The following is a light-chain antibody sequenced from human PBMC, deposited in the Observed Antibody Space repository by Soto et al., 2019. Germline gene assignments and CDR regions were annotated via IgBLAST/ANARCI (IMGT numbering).Light chain of an antibody. V-gene: IGKV3-20*01. CDR3: QQYSTLPHT. J-gene: IGKJ2*01. CDR1: QSVSNSF. CDR2: GIS. Sequence: ESVLTQSPGTLSLSPGERATLSCRASQSVSNSFFAWYQQKPGQAPRLLIHGISSRATSIPDRFSGSGSGTDFTLTISRLEPEDFVVYYCQQYSTLPHTFGQGTKLEVK.